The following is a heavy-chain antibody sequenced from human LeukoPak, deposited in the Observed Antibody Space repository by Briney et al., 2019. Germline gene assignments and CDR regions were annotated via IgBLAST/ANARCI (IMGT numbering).Heavy chain of an antibody. Sequence: GGSLRLSCAASGFTFDDYAMHWVRQTPRKGLEWVSLISGDGGSTYYADSVKGRFTISRDNSKNSLYLQMNSLRTEDTALYFCAKDSPRGSYGALDYWGQGTLVTVSS. D-gene: IGHD1-26*01. J-gene: IGHJ4*02. CDR1: GFTFDDYA. V-gene: IGHV3-43*02. CDR3: AKDSPRGSYGALDY. CDR2: ISGDGGST.